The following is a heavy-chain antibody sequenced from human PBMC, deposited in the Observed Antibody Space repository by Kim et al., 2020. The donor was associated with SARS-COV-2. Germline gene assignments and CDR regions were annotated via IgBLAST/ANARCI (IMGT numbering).Heavy chain of an antibody. CDR1: GFTFSSYE. V-gene: IGHV3-48*03. J-gene: IGHJ4*02. CDR3: ARGRGLTTVTSFDY. CDR2: ISSSGSTI. D-gene: IGHD4-17*01. Sequence: GGSLRLSCAASGFTFSSYEMNWVRQAPGKGLEWVSYISSSGSTIYYADSVKGRFTISRDNAKNSLYLQMNSLRAEDTAVYYCARGRGLTTVTSFDYWGQGTLVTVSS.